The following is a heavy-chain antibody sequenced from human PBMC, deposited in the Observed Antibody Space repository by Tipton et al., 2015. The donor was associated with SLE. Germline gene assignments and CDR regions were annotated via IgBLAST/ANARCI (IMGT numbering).Heavy chain of an antibody. CDR2: IYHSGST. CDR1: GYSISSGYY. CDR3: ARLGSSGWHFDY. J-gene: IGHJ4*02. V-gene: IGHV4-38-2*01. Sequence: TLSLTCAVSGYSISSGYYWGWIRQPPGKGLEWIGSIYHSGSTYYNPSLKSRVTISVDTSKNQFSLKLSSVTAADTAVYYCARLGSSGWHFDYWGQGTLVTVSS. D-gene: IGHD6-19*01.